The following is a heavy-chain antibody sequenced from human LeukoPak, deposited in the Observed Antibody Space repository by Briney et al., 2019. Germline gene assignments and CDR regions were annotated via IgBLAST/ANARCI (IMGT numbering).Heavy chain of an antibody. CDR2: IIPMFGTA. CDR3: ARPDKLRLGELSAFDH. J-gene: IGHJ4*02. CDR1: GGTFNSYA. D-gene: IGHD3-16*02. V-gene: IGHV1-69*05. Sequence: SVKVSCKASGGTFNSYAISWVRQAPGQGLEWIGGIIPMFGTANYAQKFQGRVTITTDESTSTAYLELSSLRSEDTAVYYCARPDKLRLGELSAFDHWGQGTLVTVSS.